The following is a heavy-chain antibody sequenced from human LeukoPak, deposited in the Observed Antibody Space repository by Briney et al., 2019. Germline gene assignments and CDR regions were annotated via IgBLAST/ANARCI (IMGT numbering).Heavy chain of an antibody. D-gene: IGHD3-22*01. CDR1: GFIFSSYS. V-gene: IGHV3-21*01. CDR2: ITSRRSYI. J-gene: IGHJ3*02. Sequence: PGGSLRLSCAASGFIFSSYSMNWVRQPPGKGLEWVSSITSRRSYIYYANSVKDRFTIPRHNAKNPLYLEMNSLRAEDTAVYYCARDMPYYYDTSDPAFDIWGQGTMVTVSS. CDR3: ARDMPYYYDTSDPAFDI.